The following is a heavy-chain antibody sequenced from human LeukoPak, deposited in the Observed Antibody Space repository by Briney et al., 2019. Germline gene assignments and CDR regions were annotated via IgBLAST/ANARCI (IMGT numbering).Heavy chain of an antibody. CDR1: GFSFDDYG. J-gene: IGHJ1*01. V-gene: IGHV3-20*01. Sequence: GGSLRLSCAASGFSFDDYGMSWVRQAPGKGLEWVSGINWNGGSTGYADSVKGRFTISRDNAKNSLYLQMNSLRAEDTALYHCARNGYSSSWYLTGAFQHWGQGTLVTVSS. CDR2: INWNGGST. CDR3: ARNGYSSSWYLTGAFQH. D-gene: IGHD6-13*01.